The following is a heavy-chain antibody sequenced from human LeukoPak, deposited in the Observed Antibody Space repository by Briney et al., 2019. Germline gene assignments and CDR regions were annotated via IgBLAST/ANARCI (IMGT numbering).Heavy chain of an antibody. Sequence: GGSLRLSCAASGFTFSSYEMNWVRQAPGKGLEWVSYISSSGSTIYYADSVKGRFTISRDNAKNSLYLQMNSLGAEDTAVYYCARVSDSKNYYYYYMDVWGKGTTVTVSS. J-gene: IGHJ6*03. CDR3: ARVSDSKNYYYYYMDV. V-gene: IGHV3-48*03. D-gene: IGHD2-15*01. CDR1: GFTFSSYE. CDR2: ISSSGSTI.